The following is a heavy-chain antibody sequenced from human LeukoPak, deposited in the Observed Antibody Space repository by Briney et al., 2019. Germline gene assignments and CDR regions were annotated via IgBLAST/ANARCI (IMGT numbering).Heavy chain of an antibody. V-gene: IGHV3-21*01. D-gene: IGHD6-6*01. CDR2: ISSSSSYI. CDR1: GFTFSSYS. J-gene: IGHJ4*02. CDR3: AKLSLTIAARSYFDY. Sequence: GGSLRLSCAASGFTFSSYSMNWVRQAPGKGLEWVSSISSSSSYIYYADSVKGRFTISRDNAKNSLYLQMNSLRAEDTAVYYCAKLSLTIAARSYFDYWGQGTLVTVSS.